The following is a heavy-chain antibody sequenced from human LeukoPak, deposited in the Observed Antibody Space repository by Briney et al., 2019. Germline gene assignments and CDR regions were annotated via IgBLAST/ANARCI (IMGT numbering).Heavy chain of an antibody. V-gene: IGHV3-9*01. CDR2: ISWNSGSI. D-gene: IGHD5-18*01. CDR1: GFTFDDYA. Sequence: PGGSLRLSCAASGFTFDDYAMHWVRQAPGKGLEWVSGISWNSGSIGYADSVKGRFTISRDNSKNTLYLQMNSLRAGDTAVYYCAKGIQLWIKWGQGTLVTVSS. J-gene: IGHJ4*02. CDR3: AKGIQLWIK.